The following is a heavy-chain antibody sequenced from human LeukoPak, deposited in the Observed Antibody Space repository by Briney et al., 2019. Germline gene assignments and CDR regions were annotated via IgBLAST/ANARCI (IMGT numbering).Heavy chain of an antibody. D-gene: IGHD3-10*01. CDR3: ARGGSGSYYNYYYYYMDV. CDR1: GFTFDDYG. J-gene: IGHJ6*03. V-gene: IGHV3-20*04. CDR2: INWNGGST. Sequence: PGGSLRLSCAASGFTFDDYGTSWVRQAPGKGLEWVSGINWNGGSTGYVDSVEGRFTISRDNAKNSLYLQMNSPSAEDTALYYCARGGSGSYYNYYYYYMDVWGKGTTVTVSS.